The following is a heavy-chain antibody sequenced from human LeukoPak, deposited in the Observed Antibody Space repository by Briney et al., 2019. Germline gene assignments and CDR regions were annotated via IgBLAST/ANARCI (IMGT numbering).Heavy chain of an antibody. D-gene: IGHD1-26*01. J-gene: IGHJ4*02. Sequence: PGGSLRLSGAASGFTFSYFAMHWVRQAPGKGLEHVSAISSDGTTTHYANSVKGRFTISRDNSKNTLYLQMGSLRADDMAVYYCARSLGATAYWGQGTLVTV. CDR3: ARSLGATAY. CDR1: GFTFSYFA. CDR2: ISSDGTTT. V-gene: IGHV3-64*01.